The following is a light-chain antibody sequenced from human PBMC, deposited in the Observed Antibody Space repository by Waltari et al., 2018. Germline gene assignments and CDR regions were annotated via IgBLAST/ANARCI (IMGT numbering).Light chain of an antibody. V-gene: IGKV3-15*01. J-gene: IGKJ1*01. Sequence: EIVMTQSPATPSVFPGERATLSCSASQSIRSNLAWYQLKPGQAPRLLIYGASTRATGLPARFSGSGSGTEFTLTISSLQSEDFAVYFCQQYDNWLGTFGQGTKVEIK. CDR2: GAS. CDR3: QQYDNWLGT. CDR1: QSIRSN.